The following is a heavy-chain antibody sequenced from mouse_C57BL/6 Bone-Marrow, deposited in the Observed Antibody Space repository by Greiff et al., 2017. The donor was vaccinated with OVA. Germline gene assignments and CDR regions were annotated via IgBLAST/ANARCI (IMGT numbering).Heavy chain of an antibody. CDR2: INPNNGGT. Sequence: VQLQQSGPELVKPGASVKMSCKASGYTFTDYNMHWVKQSHGKSLEWIGYINPNNGGTSYNQKFKGKATLTVNKSSSTAYMELRSLTSEDSAVDYCAIGLRGAGGFAYWGQGTLVTVSA. J-gene: IGHJ3*01. CDR1: GYTFTDYN. CDR3: AIGLRGAGGFAY. V-gene: IGHV1-22*01. D-gene: IGHD1-1*01.